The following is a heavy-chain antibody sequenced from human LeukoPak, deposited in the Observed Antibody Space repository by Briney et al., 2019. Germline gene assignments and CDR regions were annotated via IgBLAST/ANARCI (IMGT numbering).Heavy chain of an antibody. D-gene: IGHD2-21*02. CDR2: ISSSSSHI. Sequence: GGSLRLSCAASGFSFKTYGMHWVRQAPGQGLEWVSSISSSSSHIYYADSVKGRFTISRDNAKNSLYLQMNSLRAEDTAVYFCARSDYCGGDCYSSLSNYWGQGTLVTVSS. J-gene: IGHJ4*02. V-gene: IGHV3-21*01. CDR1: GFSFKTYG. CDR3: ARSDYCGGDCYSSLSNY.